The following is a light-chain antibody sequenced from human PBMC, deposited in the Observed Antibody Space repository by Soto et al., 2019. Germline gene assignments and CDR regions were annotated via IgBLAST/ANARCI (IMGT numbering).Light chain of an antibody. CDR2: AAS. V-gene: IGKV1D-12*01. J-gene: IGKJ4*01. CDR1: QNIHNW. CDR3: QQVASFPLT. Sequence: DIQMTQSPSSVSASVGDRVTITCRASQNIHNWLAWYQQKPGKAPKLLIYAASSFQSGVPSRLSGSGSGTDFTLTISSLRPEDFATDFCQQVASFPLTFGGGTKVEIE.